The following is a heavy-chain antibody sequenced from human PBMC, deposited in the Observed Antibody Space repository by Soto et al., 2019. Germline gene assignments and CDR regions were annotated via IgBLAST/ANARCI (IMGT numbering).Heavy chain of an antibody. D-gene: IGHD3-3*01. CDR2: ISSSSSTI. V-gene: IGHV3-48*02. CDR3: ARDTQDDFWSGYYRDY. J-gene: IGHJ4*02. CDR1: GFTVSSNY. Sequence: PGGSLRLSCAASGFTVSSNYMSWVRQAPGKGLEWVSYISSSSSTIYYADSVKGRFTISRDNAKNSLYLQMNSLRDEDTAVYYCARDTQDDFWSGYYRDYWGQGTLVTVSS.